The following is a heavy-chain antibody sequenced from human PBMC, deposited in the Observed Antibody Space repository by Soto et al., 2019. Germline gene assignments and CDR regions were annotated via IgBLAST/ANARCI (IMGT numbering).Heavy chain of an antibody. CDR3: ARDVSPGSIGYYLGAFDI. V-gene: IGHV3-7*05. D-gene: IGHD3-22*01. J-gene: IGHJ3*02. CDR1: GFTFGNYW. Sequence: GGSLRLSCAASGFTFGNYWMTWVRQAPGKGLEWVANIKGDGSAKSYLDSVRGRFTVSRDNAENSLFLQMNILRAEDTALYYCARDVSPGSIGYYLGAFDIWGQGTMVTVSS. CDR2: IKGDGSAK.